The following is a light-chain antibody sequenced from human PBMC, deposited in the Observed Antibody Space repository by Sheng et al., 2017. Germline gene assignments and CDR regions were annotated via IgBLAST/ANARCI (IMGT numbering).Light chain of an antibody. V-gene: IGLV3-25*03. CDR2: KDT. J-gene: IGLJ3*02. CDR3: QSSASSSSYL. Sequence: SYELTQPPSVSVSPGQTARITCSGDALANQYSYWYQQKSGQAPILVIYKDTERSSGIPERFSGSSSGTTVTLTIGGVQAEDEADYYCQSSASSSSYLFGGGTKLTVL. CDR1: ALANQY.